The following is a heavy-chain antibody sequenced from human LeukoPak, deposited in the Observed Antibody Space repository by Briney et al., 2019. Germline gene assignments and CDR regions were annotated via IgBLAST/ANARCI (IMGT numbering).Heavy chain of an antibody. V-gene: IGHV1-8*03. Sequence: ASVKVSCTTSGYTFTAYDITWMRQATGQGLEWMGWLDTNNGHTGYAQKFQGRVTITRDTSMSTAYMGLTSLRSEDTAVYYCARDYIRRGTIFGTREDAFDVWGQGTMVTVSS. CDR1: GYTFTAYD. CDR2: LDTNNGHT. CDR3: ARDYIRRGTIFGTREDAFDV. J-gene: IGHJ3*01. D-gene: IGHD3-3*01.